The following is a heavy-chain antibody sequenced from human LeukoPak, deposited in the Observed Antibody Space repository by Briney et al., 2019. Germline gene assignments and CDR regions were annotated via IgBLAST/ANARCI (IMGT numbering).Heavy chain of an antibody. V-gene: IGHV3-33*01. CDR1: GFSFSSYA. J-gene: IGHJ4*02. Sequence: GGSLRLSCAASGFSFSSYAMHWVRQAPGKGLEWVAVIWYDGGNKYYADSVKGRFTISKDNSKNTLYLEMNSLRAEDTAVYYCARGLTQIPRLATGLGHWGQGTLVTVSS. CDR3: ARGLTQIPRLATGLGH. D-gene: IGHD2-21*02. CDR2: IWYDGGNK.